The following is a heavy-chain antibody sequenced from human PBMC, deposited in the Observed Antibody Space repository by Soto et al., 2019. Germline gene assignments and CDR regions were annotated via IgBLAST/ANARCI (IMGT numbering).Heavy chain of an antibody. CDR2: INPSGGST. Sequence: QVQLVQSGAEVMQPGASVKVSCKASGYTFTSYYIQWVRQAPGQGLEWMGIINPSGGSTNYAQKFQGRVTMTRETSTSTVYMELSSLRSEDTAIYYCSRGYPPRDQLGNLHGAFWGQGTLVTVSS. D-gene: IGHD1-1*01. J-gene: IGHJ4*02. CDR3: SRGYPPRDQLGNLHGAF. CDR1: GYTFTSYY. V-gene: IGHV1-46*03.